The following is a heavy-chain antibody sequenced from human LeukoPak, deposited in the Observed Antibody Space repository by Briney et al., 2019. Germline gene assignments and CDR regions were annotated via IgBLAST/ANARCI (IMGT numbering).Heavy chain of an antibody. D-gene: IGHD2-15*01. CDR3: ARELDCSGGSCSFFDY. J-gene: IGHJ4*02. CDR1: GFTFSSYA. Sequence: QSGGSLRLSCAASGFTFSSYAMHWVRQAPGKGLEWVAVISYDGSNKYYAVSVKGRFTISRDNSKNTLYLQMNSLRAEDTAVYYCARELDCSGGSCSFFDYWGQGTLVTVSS. V-gene: IGHV3-30*04. CDR2: ISYDGSNK.